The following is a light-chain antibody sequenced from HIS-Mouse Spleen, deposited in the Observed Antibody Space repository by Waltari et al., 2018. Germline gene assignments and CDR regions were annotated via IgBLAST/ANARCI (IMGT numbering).Light chain of an antibody. CDR3: NSRDSSGNHVV. CDR1: NIGSKS. Sequence: SYVLTQPPSVSVAPGQTARLTCGGNNIGSKSVHWYQQKPGQAPGLVIYGKNNRPSGIPDRFSGSSSGNTASLTITGAQAEDEADYYCNSRDSSGNHVVFGGGTKLTVL. J-gene: IGLJ2*01. V-gene: IGLV3-19*01. CDR2: GKN.